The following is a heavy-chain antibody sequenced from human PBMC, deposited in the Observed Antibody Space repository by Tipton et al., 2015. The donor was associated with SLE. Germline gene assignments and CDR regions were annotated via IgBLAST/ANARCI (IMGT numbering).Heavy chain of an antibody. CDR2: IWYDGSNK. D-gene: IGHD5-24*01. V-gene: IGHV3-30*19. CDR1: GFTFSSYG. Sequence: SLRLSCAASGFTFSSYGMHWVRQAPGKGLEWVAVIWYDGSNKYYADSVKGRFTISRDNSKNTLYLQMNSLRAEDTALYYCARLKEMATGYFDLWGRGTLVTVSS. CDR3: ARLKEMATGYFDL. J-gene: IGHJ2*01.